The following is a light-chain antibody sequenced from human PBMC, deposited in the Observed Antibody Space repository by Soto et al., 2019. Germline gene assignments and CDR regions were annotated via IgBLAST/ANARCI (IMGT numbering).Light chain of an antibody. V-gene: IGLV2-8*01. Sequence: QSALTQPPSASGSPGQSVTISCTGTSSDVGAYNYVSWYQQHPGKAPKLMIYEVTKRPSGVPDRFSGSKSGNTASLTVSGLQAKDEADYYCSSYAGSSKVVFGGGTKLTVL. CDR3: SSYAGSSKVV. CDR1: SSDVGAYNY. CDR2: EVT. J-gene: IGLJ3*02.